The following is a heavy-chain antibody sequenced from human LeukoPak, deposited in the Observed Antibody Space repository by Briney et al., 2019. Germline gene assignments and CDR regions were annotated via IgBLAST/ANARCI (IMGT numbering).Heavy chain of an antibody. D-gene: IGHD3-22*01. CDR2: ISAYNGNT. V-gene: IGHV1-18*01. CDR1: GYTFTSYG. J-gene: IGHJ6*04. Sequence: ASVKVSCKASGYTFTSYGISWVRQAPGQGLEWMGWISAYNGNTNYAQKLQGRVTMTTDTSTSTAYMELRSLRSDDTAVYYCARKGNSGSGYGMNNYYGMDVGGKGTTFTVSS. CDR3: ARKGNSGSGYGMNNYYGMDV.